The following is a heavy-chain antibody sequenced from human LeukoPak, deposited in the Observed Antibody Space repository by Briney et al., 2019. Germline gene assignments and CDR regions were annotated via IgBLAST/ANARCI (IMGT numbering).Heavy chain of an antibody. J-gene: IGHJ5*02. Sequence: GGSLRLSCSASGFTFSSYAMHWVRQAPGKGLEYVSAIGSNGGSTYYADSVKGRFTISRDNSENTLYLQMSSLRAEDTAVYYCVKGSGHQYNWFDPWGQGTLVTVSS. CDR1: GFTFSSYA. CDR2: IGSNGGST. CDR3: VKGSGHQYNWFDP. D-gene: IGHD6-19*01. V-gene: IGHV3-64D*06.